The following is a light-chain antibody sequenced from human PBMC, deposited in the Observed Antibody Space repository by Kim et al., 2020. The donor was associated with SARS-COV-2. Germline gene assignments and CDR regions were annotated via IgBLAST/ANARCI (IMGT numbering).Light chain of an antibody. J-gene: IGLJ2*01. CDR3: NSRGSNNNVL. CDR1: SLRSYY. CDR2: GKN. Sequence: VALGQTVRITCQGDSLRSYYATWYQQKPGQAPIVVIYGKNNRPSGIPDRFSGSSSGNTASLTITGTQAGDEADYYCNSRGSNNNVLFGGGTQLTVL. V-gene: IGLV3-19*01.